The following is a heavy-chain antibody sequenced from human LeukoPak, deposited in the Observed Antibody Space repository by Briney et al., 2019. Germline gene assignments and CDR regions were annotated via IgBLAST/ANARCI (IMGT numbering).Heavy chain of an antibody. J-gene: IGHJ4*02. CDR1: GGSISSSSYY. CDR2: IYYSGST. D-gene: IGHD3-10*01. V-gene: IGHV4-39*01. CDR3: ARRDGSGSYSLYYFDY. Sequence: PSETLSLTCTVSGGSISSSSYYWGWIRQPPGTGLEWIGSIYYSGSTYYNPSLKSRVTISVDTSKNQFSLKLSSVTAADTAVYYCARRDGSGSYSLYYFDYWGQGTLVTVSS.